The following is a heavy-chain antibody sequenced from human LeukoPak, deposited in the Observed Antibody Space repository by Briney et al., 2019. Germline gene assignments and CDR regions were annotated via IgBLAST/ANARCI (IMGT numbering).Heavy chain of an antibody. J-gene: IGHJ4*02. CDR3: ARAKAYCSSTSCYFDY. V-gene: IGHV3-23*01. D-gene: IGHD2-2*01. CDR2: ISGSGGST. Sequence: PGGSLRLSCAASGFTFSSYGMSWVRQAPGKGLEWVSAISGSGGSTYYADSVKGRFTISRDNSKNTLYLQMNSLRAEDTAVYYCARAKAYCSSTSCYFDYWGQGTLVTVSS. CDR1: GFTFSSYG.